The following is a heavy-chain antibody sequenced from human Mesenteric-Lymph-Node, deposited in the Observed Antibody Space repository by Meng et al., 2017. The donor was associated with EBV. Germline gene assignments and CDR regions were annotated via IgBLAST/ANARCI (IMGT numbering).Heavy chain of an antibody. V-gene: IGHV2-5*02. CDR1: GFSLSTNGVG. CDR3: VHKDPWVYQLGP. Sequence: QLTSKESGPTFAQRTXTFTLTCTLSGFSLSTNGVGVGWVRQPPGKALEWLGLNYWDDDKRYSPSLKSRLTITTESSKNEVVLRMTNMDPVDTGTYYCVHKDPWVYQLGPWGQGTMVTVSS. D-gene: IGHD2-2*01. J-gene: IGHJ5*02. CDR2: NYWDDDK.